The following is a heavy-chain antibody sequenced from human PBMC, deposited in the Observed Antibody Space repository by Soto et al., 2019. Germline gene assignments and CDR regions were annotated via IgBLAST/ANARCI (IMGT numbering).Heavy chain of an antibody. V-gene: IGHV1-69*06. CDR2: IIPIFGTA. CDR3: ASASHYYDSSGYYPMTG. Sequence: SVKVSCKASGGTFSSYAISWVRQAPGQGLEWMGGIIPIFGTANYAQKFQGRVTITADKSTSTAYMELSSLRSEDTAVYYCASASHYYDSSGYYPMTGWGQGTLVTVSS. J-gene: IGHJ4*02. D-gene: IGHD3-22*01. CDR1: GGTFSSYA.